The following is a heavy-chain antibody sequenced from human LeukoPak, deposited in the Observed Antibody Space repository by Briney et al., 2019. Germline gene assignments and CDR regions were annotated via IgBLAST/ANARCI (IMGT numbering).Heavy chain of an antibody. J-gene: IGHJ5*02. CDR3: ARTALRGNELFGFDP. CDR2: IIPILGIA. CDR1: GYTFTTYD. V-gene: IGHV1-69*04. Sequence: ASVKVSCKASGYTFTTYDINWVRQATGQGLEWMGRIIPILGIANYAQKFQGRVTITADKSTSTAYMELSSLRSEDTAVYYCARTALRGNELFGFDPWGQGTLVTVSS. D-gene: IGHD1-1*01.